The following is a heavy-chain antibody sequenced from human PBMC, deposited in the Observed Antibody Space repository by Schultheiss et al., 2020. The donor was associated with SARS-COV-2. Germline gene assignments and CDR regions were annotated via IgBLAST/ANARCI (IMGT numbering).Heavy chain of an antibody. CDR2: IIPIFGTA. CDR3: ARDRASVWSAYPYGMDV. J-gene: IGHJ6*02. CDR1: GGTFSSYA. V-gene: IGHV1-69*06. Sequence: SVKVSCKASGGTFSSYAISWVRQAPGQGLEWMGGIIPIFGTANYAQKFQGRVTITADKSTSTAYMELSSLRSEDTAVYYCARDRASVWSAYPYGMDVWGQGTTVTVAS. D-gene: IGHD3-3*01.